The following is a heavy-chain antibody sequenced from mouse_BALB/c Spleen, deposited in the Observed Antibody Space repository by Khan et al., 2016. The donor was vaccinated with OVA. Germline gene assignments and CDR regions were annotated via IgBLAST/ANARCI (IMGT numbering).Heavy chain of an antibody. V-gene: IGHV2-6-7*01. CDR3: SRAYYANYREAMDY. J-gene: IGHJ4*01. CDR2: IWGDGST. D-gene: IGHD2-10*01. Sequence: VQLKESGPGLVAPSQSLSITCTVSGFSLTGYGVNWVRQPPGKGLEWLGMIWGDGSTDYNSARKSRLRISKENSNSQVFLKRNSLQTDDTARYYCSRAYYANYREAMDYWGQGTSVTVSS. CDR1: GFSLTGYG.